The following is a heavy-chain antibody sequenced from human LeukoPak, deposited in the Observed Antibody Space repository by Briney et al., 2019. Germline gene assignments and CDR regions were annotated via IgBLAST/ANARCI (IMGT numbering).Heavy chain of an antibody. V-gene: IGHV3-23*01. J-gene: IGHJ4*02. CDR3: AKDPYDYVWGSYRYFDY. CDR2: ISPSGDIT. CDR1: EFRFSAHG. Sequence: GGSLRLSCAASEFRFSAHGMNWVRQAPGKGLEWVSGISPSGDITYYADSVKGRFTISRDNSKNTLYLQMNSLRAEDTAVYYCAKDPYDYVWGSYRYFDYWGQGTLVTVSS. D-gene: IGHD3-16*02.